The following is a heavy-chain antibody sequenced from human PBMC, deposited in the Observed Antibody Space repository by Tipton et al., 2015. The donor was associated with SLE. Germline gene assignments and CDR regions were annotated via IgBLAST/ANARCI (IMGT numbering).Heavy chain of an antibody. V-gene: IGHV3-30*02. J-gene: IGHJ4*02. D-gene: IGHD3-16*01. CDR2: IRADGSNK. Sequence: GSLRHSCAASVFTYSGYAWHWFRQDPGKGLEWVAFIRADGSNKDYADSVKGRFTISRDNSKNTLYLQMNRLRVEDTAVYYCAGGTGAYFDHWGQGTLVTVSS. CDR1: VFTYSGYA. CDR3: AGGTGAYFDH.